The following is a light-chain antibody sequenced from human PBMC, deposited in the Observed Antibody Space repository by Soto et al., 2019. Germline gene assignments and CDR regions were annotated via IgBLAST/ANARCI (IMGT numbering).Light chain of an antibody. J-gene: IGLJ2*01. CDR2: RSD. CDR3: SARDDILSGVV. CDR1: SSNIGSNH. V-gene: IGLV1-47*01. Sequence: QAVVTQPPSASGTPGQRVTISCSGSSSNIGSNHVYWYQQFPGMAPKLLMYRSDQRPTGVSDRFSGSKSGTSASLAISGLRSDEEADYYCSARDDILSGVVFGGGTKLTVL.